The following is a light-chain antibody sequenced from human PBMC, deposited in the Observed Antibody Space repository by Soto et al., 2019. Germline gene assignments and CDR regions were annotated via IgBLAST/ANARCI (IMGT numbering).Light chain of an antibody. CDR2: AAS. Sequence: TQSPATLSLSPGERATLSCRASQSVNNYLAWYQQKPGKAPKLLIYAASSLQSGVPSRFSGSGSGTDFTLTISSLQPEDFATYYCQQSYSTPYTFGQGTKLEIK. J-gene: IGKJ2*01. V-gene: IGKV1-39*01. CDR1: QSVNNY. CDR3: QQSYSTPYT.